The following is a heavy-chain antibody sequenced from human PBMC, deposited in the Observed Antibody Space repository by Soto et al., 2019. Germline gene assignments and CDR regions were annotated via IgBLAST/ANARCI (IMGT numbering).Heavy chain of an antibody. J-gene: IGHJ5*02. D-gene: IGHD2-2*01. CDR2: ISYDGSNK. CDR1: GFTFSSYG. V-gene: IGHV3-30*18. CDR3: AKDFISYCISTSCYGSWFDP. Sequence: GGSLRLSCAASGFTFSSYGMHWVRQAPGKGLEWVAVISYDGSNKYYADPVKGRFTISRDNSKNTLYLQMNSLRAEDTAVYYCAKDFISYCISTSCYGSWFDPWGQGTLVTVSS.